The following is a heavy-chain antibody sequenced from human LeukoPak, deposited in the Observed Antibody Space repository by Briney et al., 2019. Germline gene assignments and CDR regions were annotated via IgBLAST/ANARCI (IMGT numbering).Heavy chain of an antibody. CDR3: AKDLGLQVGASPFDY. Sequence: GGSLRLSCAASGFSFRSSAMHWVRQAPGKGLEWMAFMRSDGSDEHYADSVKGRFTISRDNSHNTLYLQMNSLHSEDTAVYYCAKDLGLQVGASPFDYWGQGTLVTVSS. J-gene: IGHJ4*02. D-gene: IGHD1-26*01. CDR2: MRSDGSDE. V-gene: IGHV3-30*02. CDR1: GFSFRSSA.